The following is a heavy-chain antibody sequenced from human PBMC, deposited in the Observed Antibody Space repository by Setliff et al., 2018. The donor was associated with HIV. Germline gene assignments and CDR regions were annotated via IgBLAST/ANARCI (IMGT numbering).Heavy chain of an antibody. CDR3: VKGAATIHYGFEY. D-gene: IGHD5-12*01. J-gene: IGHJ4*02. V-gene: IGHV3-9*01. CDR2: ISWNSGTI. Sequence: PGGSLRLSCAASGFSFSSYTMNWVRQAPGKGLEWVSGISWNSGTIAYADSVKGRFTISRDNAKNSLYLQMTSLGPDDTAFYYCVKGAATIHYGFEYWGQGDLVTVSS. CDR1: GFSFSSYT.